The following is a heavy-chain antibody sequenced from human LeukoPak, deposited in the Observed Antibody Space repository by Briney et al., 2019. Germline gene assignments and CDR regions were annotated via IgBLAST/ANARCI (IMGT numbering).Heavy chain of an antibody. D-gene: IGHD5-18*01. J-gene: IGHJ4*02. CDR3: ARLQYSYDESAYYFDY. CDR1: GYSFTSYW. Sequence: GESLKISRKGSGYSFTSYWIGWVRQMPGKGQEWMGIIYPGDSDTRYSPSFQGQVTISADKSISTAYLQWSSLKASDTAMYYCARLQYSYDESAYYFDYWGQGTLVTVSS. V-gene: IGHV5-51*01. CDR2: IYPGDSDT.